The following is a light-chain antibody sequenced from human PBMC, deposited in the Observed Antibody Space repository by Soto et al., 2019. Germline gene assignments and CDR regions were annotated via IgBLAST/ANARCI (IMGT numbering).Light chain of an antibody. CDR3: QQRANWPLT. J-gene: IGKJ1*01. CDR2: DAS. CDR1: QSVSSY. V-gene: IGKV3-11*01. Sequence: EIVLTQSPATLSLSPGERATVSCRASQSVSSYFAWYQQKPGQAPRILIYDASNRATGIPARFSGSGSGTDFPLTISSLEPEDFAVYYCQQRANWPLTFGQGTMVEIK.